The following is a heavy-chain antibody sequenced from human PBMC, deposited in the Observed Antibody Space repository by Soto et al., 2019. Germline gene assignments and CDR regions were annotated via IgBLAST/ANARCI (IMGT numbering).Heavy chain of an antibody. V-gene: IGHV3-33*01. Sequence: QVQLVESGGGVVQPGRSLRRSCAASGFTFSSYGMHWVRQAPGKGLEWVAVIWYDGSNKYYADSVKGRFTISRDNSKNTLYLQMNSLSAEDTDVYYYARDGYCSGGSCYSVPVFDYWGQGTLVTVSS. CDR3: ARDGYCSGGSCYSVPVFDY. D-gene: IGHD2-15*01. CDR2: IWYDGSNK. CDR1: GFTFSSYG. J-gene: IGHJ4*02.